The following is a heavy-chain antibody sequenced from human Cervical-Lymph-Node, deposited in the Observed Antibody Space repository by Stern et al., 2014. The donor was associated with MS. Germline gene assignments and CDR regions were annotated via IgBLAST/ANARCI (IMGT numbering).Heavy chain of an antibody. Sequence: QVQLQQSGPGLVKPSETLSLTCTVSGGSISSYYWSWIRQPPGKGLEWIGYIYYSGSTNSNPSLKSRVTISVDTSKNQFSLKLSSVTAADTAVYYCARDRSEFDYWGQGTLVTVSS. V-gene: IGHV4-59*01. J-gene: IGHJ4*02. CDR1: GGSISSYY. CDR2: IYYSGST. CDR3: ARDRSEFDY. D-gene: IGHD3-10*01.